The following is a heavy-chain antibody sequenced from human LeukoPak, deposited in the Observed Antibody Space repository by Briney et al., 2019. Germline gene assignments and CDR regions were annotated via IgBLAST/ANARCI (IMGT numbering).Heavy chain of an antibody. D-gene: IGHD5/OR15-5a*01. CDR1: GFTFNRHW. Sequence: SGGSLRLSCAASGFTFNRHWMSWVRQAPGKGLEWVASIKQDGSQIHYVDSVKGRFIISRDNAKNSLSLQMNSPRAEDTAMYYCARLLGQSTIYDLWGQGTLVTVSS. CDR3: ARLLGQSTIYDL. V-gene: IGHV3-7*01. CDR2: IKQDGSQI. J-gene: IGHJ5*02.